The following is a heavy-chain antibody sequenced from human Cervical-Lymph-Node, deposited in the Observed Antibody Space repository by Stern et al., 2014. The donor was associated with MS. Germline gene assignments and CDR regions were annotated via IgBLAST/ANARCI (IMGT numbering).Heavy chain of an antibody. V-gene: IGHV3-30*18. D-gene: IGHD3-22*01. J-gene: IGHJ4*02. CDR2: ISYDGSSK. CDR1: GFIFSNYA. Sequence: VQLVQSGGGVVQPGTSLRLSCAASGFIFSNYAMHWVRQAPGKGLEWVAFISYDGSSKYYADSVKGRFTISRDNSKNSLYLQMHSLRSEDTAVYYCAEGYYASMSPGYWGQGTLVTVSS. CDR3: AEGYYASMSPGY.